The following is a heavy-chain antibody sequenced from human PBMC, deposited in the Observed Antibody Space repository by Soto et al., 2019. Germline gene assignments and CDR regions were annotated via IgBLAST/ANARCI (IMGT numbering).Heavy chain of an antibody. D-gene: IGHD3-22*01. J-gene: IGHJ4*02. V-gene: IGHV1-8*01. Sequence: QVQLVQSGAEVKKPGASVKVSCKASGYTFTSYDINWVRQATGQGLEWMGWMNPNSGNTGYAQKFQGRVTMTRNTSISTAYMELSSLRSEDTAVYYCARGGYYYDSSGYHTTGEDYWGQGTLVTVSS. CDR1: GYTFTSYD. CDR2: MNPNSGNT. CDR3: ARGGYYYDSSGYHTTGEDY.